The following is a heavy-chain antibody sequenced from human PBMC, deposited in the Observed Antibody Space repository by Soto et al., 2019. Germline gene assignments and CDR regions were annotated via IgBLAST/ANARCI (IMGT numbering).Heavy chain of an antibody. CDR2: IFYSGST. D-gene: IGHD4-17*01. J-gene: IGHJ3*01. Sequence: SETLSLTCTVSGGSISSGGYYWSWIRQHPGKGLEWIGYIFYSGSTNYNPSLKSRVTISVDTSKNQFSLKLTSVTAADTAVYYCARGGDYGDLGAFDFWGQGTKVTVS. CDR3: ARGGDYGDLGAFDF. CDR1: GGSISSGGYY. V-gene: IGHV4-31*03.